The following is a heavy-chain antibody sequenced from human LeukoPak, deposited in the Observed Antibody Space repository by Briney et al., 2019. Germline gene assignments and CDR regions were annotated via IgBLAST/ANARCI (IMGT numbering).Heavy chain of an antibody. D-gene: IGHD3-3*01. CDR1: GFTVSSSY. CDR3: AREARITIFGVDSNWFDP. Sequence: GGSLRLSCAASGFTVSSSYMSWVRQAPGKGLEWVSVIYSGGSTYYADSVKDRFTISRDNSKNTLYLQMNSLRAEDTAVYYCAREARITIFGVDSNWFDPWGQGTLVTVSS. J-gene: IGHJ5*02. V-gene: IGHV3-53*01. CDR2: IYSGGST.